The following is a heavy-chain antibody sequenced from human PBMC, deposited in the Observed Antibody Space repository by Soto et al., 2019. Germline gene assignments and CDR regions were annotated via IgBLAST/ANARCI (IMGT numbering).Heavy chain of an antibody. J-gene: IGHJ4*02. CDR2: ISGSGGST. D-gene: IGHD3-22*01. CDR1: GFTFSSYA. Sequence: EVQLLESGGGLVQPGGSLRLSCAASGFTFSSYAMSWVRQAPGKGLEWVSGISGSGGSTYYADSMKGRFTISRDNSKNTLYLQMNSLRAADTAAYYCAKASSDYSDYFDYWGQGTLVTVSS. CDR3: AKASSDYSDYFDY. V-gene: IGHV3-23*01.